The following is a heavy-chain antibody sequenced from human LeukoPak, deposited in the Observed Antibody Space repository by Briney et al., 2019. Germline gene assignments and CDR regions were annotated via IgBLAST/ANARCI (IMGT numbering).Heavy chain of an antibody. D-gene: IGHD1-1*01. J-gene: IGHJ6*03. CDR3: ARGKLENYVYYYMDV. Sequence: PGGSLRLSCAASGFTFDDYGMSWVRQAPGKGLEWVSGINWNGGSTGYADSVKGRFTISRDNAKNTLYLQMNSLRAEDTAVYYCARGKLENYVYYYMDVWGKGTAVTVSS. CDR2: INWNGGST. V-gene: IGHV3-20*04. CDR1: GFTFDDYG.